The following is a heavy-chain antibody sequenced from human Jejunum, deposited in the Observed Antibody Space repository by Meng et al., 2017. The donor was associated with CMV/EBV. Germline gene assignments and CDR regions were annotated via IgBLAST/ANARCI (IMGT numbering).Heavy chain of an antibody. Sequence: GELVGWGGGWIQPGVSLGLSCAGSGFFSNCAMSWVRQASGKGLEWVSAISGSGSSTYYTDSLKGRFSISRDNSKNTLYLQMDSLRAEDTAVYFCATHLRDQLLCTLDYWGQGTLVTVSS. CDR1: GFFSNCA. CDR2: ISGSGSST. CDR3: ATHLRDQLLCTLDY. J-gene: IGHJ4*02. D-gene: IGHD1-26*01. V-gene: IGHV3-23*04.